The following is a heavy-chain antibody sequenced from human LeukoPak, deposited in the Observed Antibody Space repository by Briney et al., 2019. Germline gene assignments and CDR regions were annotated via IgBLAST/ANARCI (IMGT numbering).Heavy chain of an antibody. J-gene: IGHJ4*02. CDR1: GFTVSSNY. CDR3: ARGLGCGGDCYHDY. V-gene: IGHV3-53*01. CDR2: IYSGGST. D-gene: IGHD2-21*02. Sequence: GGSLRLSCAASGFTVSSNYMSWVRQAPGRGLEWVSVIYSGGSTYYADSVKGRFTISRDNAKNSLYLQMNSLRAEDTAVYYCARGLGCGGDCYHDYWGQGTLVTVSS.